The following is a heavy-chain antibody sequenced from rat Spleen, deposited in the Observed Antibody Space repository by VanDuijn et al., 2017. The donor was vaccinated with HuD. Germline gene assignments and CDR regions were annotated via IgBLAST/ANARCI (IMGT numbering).Heavy chain of an antibody. D-gene: IGHD1-12*03. CDR2: INKDGSTM. J-gene: IGHJ2*01. V-gene: IGHV4-2*01. Sequence: EVKLVESGGGLVQPGSSLKLSCAASGFNLNDYWMGWVRQAPGKGLEWIGEINKDGSTMNYTPSLKEKFTISRDTAQNTLYLQMSKLGSEDTAIYYCARNYYDGSLDFWGQGVMGTVSS. CDR1: GFNLNDYW. CDR3: ARNYYDGSLDF.